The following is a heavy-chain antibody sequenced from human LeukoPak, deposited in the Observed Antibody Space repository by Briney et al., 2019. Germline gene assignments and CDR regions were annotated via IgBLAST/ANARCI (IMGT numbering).Heavy chain of an antibody. CDR1: GGSFSGYY. J-gene: IGHJ6*03. CDR2: INHGGST. Sequence: PSDTLSLTCAVYGGSFSGYYWGWIRQTPGKGLEWIGEINHGGSTNYNPSLKSRVTMSVDTSKNQFSLNLASVTAADTAVYYCARASDNDDYSLDYFYYMDVWGEGTTVTVSS. CDR3: ARASDNDDYSLDYFYYMDV. V-gene: IGHV4-34*01. D-gene: IGHD4-17*01.